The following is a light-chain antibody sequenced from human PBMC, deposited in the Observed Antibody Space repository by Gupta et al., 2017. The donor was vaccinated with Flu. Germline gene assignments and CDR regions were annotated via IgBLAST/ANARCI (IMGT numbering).Light chain of an antibody. J-gene: IGKJ1*01. CDR3: QQEGNSPWT. Sequence: EIVLTQSPGTLSLSPGERATLSCRASQSVDSNYLAWHQQKHGQAPRLLIYGASNRATGIPDRFSGSGSGTDFTLTISKREPEDFAVYYCQQEGNSPWTFGQGTKVEIK. CDR2: GAS. V-gene: IGKV3-20*01. CDR1: QSVDSNY.